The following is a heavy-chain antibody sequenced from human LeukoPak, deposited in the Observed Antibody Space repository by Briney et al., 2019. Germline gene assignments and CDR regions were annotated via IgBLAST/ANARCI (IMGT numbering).Heavy chain of an antibody. CDR1: GFTFSSYA. Sequence: GGSLRLSCAASGFTFSSYAMHWVRQAPGKGLEWVAVISYDGSNKYYADSVKGRFTISRDNSKNTLYLQMNSLRAEDTAVYYCARGEYDFWSGYYGFDYWGQGTLVTASS. V-gene: IGHV3-30*04. CDR3: ARGEYDFWSGYYGFDY. J-gene: IGHJ4*02. D-gene: IGHD3-3*01. CDR2: ISYDGSNK.